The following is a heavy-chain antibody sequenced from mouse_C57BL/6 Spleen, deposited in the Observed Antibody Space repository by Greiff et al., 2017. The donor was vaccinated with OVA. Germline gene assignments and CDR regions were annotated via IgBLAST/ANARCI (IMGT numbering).Heavy chain of an antibody. V-gene: IGHV10-1*01. CDR2: IRSKSNNYAT. CDR1: GFSFNTYA. Sequence: VQLKQSGGGLVQPKGSLKLSCAASGFSFNTYAMNWVRQAPGKGLEWVARIRSKSNNYATYYADSVKDRFTISRDDSESMLYLQMNNLKTEDTAMYYCVRRSFAYWGQGTLVTVSA. J-gene: IGHJ3*01. CDR3: VRRSFAY.